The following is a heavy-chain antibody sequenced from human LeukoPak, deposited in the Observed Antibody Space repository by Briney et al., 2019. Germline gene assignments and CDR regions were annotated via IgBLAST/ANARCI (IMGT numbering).Heavy chain of an antibody. J-gene: IGHJ6*02. CDR2: INHSGST. Sequence: SETLSLTCAVSGGSISSSNWWSWVRQPPGKGLEWIGEINHSGSTNYNPSLKSRVTISVDTSKNQFSLKLSSVTAADTAVYYCARGFEDYYYGMDVWGQGTTVTVSS. D-gene: IGHD3-9*01. CDR3: ARGFEDYYYGMDV. CDR1: GGSISSSNW. V-gene: IGHV4-4*02.